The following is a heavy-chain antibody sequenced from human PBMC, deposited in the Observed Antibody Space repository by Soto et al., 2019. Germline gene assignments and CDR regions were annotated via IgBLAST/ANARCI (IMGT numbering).Heavy chain of an antibody. J-gene: IGHJ3*02. CDR1: GFTFDDYA. D-gene: IGHD2-2*01. Sequence: GGSLRLSCAASGFTFDDYAMHWVRQAPGKGLEWVSGISWNSGSIGYADSVKGRFTISRDNAKNSLYLQMNSLRAEDTALYYCAKDTGYNLGYCSSTSCYHAFDIWGQGTMVTVSS. CDR2: ISWNSGSI. CDR3: AKDTGYNLGYCSSTSCYHAFDI. V-gene: IGHV3-9*01.